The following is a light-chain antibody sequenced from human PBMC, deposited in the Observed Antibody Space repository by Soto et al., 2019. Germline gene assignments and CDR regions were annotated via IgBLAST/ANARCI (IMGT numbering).Light chain of an antibody. CDR1: QSLSSSC. J-gene: IGKJ4*01. Sequence: EIVLTQSPATLSFSPGERAALSGRASQSLSSSCLAWYQQRPGQAPRLLIYDASTRATGIPDRFSGSGSGTDFTLTISRLEPEDFAVYFCQQCGGAPLTFGGGTKVDIK. V-gene: IGKV3-20*01. CDR2: DAS. CDR3: QQCGGAPLT.